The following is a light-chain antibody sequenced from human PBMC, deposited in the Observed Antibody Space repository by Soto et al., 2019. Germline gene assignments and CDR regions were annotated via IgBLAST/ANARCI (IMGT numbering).Light chain of an antibody. CDR2: SNN. CDR1: SANIGNNY. CDR3: LSWDDRLSGLV. Sequence: QSVLTQPPSASGTPGQRVTISCSGRSANIGNNYVCWYQQLPGTAPKLLIYSNNQRPSGVPDRFPGSKSGTSASLAISGLRSEDEADYYCLSWDDRLSGLVLGTGTKVTVL. J-gene: IGLJ1*01. V-gene: IGLV1-47*02.